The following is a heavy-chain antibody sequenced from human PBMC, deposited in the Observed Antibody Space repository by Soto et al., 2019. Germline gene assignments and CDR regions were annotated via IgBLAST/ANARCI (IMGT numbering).Heavy chain of an antibody. Sequence: SVKVSCKASGGTFSSYAISWVRQAPGQGLEWMGGIIPIFGTANYAQKFQGRVTITADESTSTAYMELSSLRSEDTAVYYCASSTSSGPNWFDPWGQGTLVTVCS. CDR3: ASSTSSGPNWFDP. CDR1: GGTFSSYA. J-gene: IGHJ5*02. D-gene: IGHD2-15*01. CDR2: IIPIFGTA. V-gene: IGHV1-69*13.